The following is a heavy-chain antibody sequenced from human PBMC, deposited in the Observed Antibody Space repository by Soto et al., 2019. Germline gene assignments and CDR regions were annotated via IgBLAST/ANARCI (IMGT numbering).Heavy chain of an antibody. V-gene: IGHV4-34*01. J-gene: IGHJ5*01. D-gene: IGHD6-13*01. Sequence: SETLSLTCAVYGGSFSGYYWSWIRQPPGKGLEWIGEINHSGSTNYNPSVKSRVTISVDTSKNQFSLKLSSVTAADTAVYYCARVGSIVAGTASTDIDARGQGTPVTVSS. CDR2: INHSGST. CDR3: ARVGSIVAGTASTDIDA. CDR1: GGSFSGYY.